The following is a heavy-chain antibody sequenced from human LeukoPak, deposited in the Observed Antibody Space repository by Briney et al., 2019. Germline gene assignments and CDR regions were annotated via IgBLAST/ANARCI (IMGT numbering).Heavy chain of an antibody. CDR2: INGASSTI. CDR3: ARDLYSSGFDY. V-gene: IGHV3-48*04. J-gene: IGHJ4*02. Sequence: GGSLRLSCAASGFTFSTYSMNWVRQAPGKGLEWVSYINGASSTIYYADSVKGRFTISRDNAKNSLYLQMNSLRAEDTAVYYCARDLYSSGFDYWGQGTLVTVSS. D-gene: IGHD6-19*01. CDR1: GFTFSTYS.